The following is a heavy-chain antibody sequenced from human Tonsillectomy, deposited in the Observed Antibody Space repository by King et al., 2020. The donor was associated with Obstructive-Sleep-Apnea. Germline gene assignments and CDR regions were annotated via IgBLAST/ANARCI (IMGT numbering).Heavy chain of an antibody. CDR2: ISYDGSNK. CDR3: ARTPDYGVTQSTTRYWYFDL. Sequence: VQLVESGGGVVQPGRSLRLSCGASGFSFNIYAMHWVRQAPGKGLEWVAVISYDGSNKYYADSVKGRFTISRDNSKDTLFLQMNSLRAEDAAFYYCARTPDYGVTQSTTRYWYFDLWGRGTLVTVS. CDR1: GFSFNIYA. J-gene: IGHJ2*01. D-gene: IGHD4-17*01. V-gene: IGHV3-30*04.